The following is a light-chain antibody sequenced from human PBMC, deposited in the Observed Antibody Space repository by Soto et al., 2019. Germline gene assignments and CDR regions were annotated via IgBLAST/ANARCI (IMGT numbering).Light chain of an antibody. V-gene: IGLV2-14*01. CDR3: SSYTSSSTLDV. J-gene: IGLJ7*01. CDR1: SSDVGGYNY. Sequence: QSALTQPASVSGSLGQSITISCTGTSSDVGGYNYVSWYQQHPGKAPKVMIYDVSNRPSGVSNRFSGSKSGNTASLTISGLQAEDEADYYCSSYTSSSTLDVFGGGTQLTVL. CDR2: DVS.